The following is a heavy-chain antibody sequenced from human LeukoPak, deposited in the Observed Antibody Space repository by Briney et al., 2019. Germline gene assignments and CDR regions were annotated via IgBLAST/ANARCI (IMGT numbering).Heavy chain of an antibody. Sequence: GESLRLSCAASGFNLSNLWMRGLGPPPGKGLEGVADIKNDGSEQYCVASVRGRFTISRDNVKDSLYLQMNSLRADDTAVDYRERDRWGHQLPPRSTEGGQGTLVTVSS. CDR2: IKNDGSEQ. J-gene: IGHJ4*02. CDR3: ERDRWGHQLPPRSTE. V-gene: IGHV3-7*01. CDR1: GFNLSNLW. D-gene: IGHD6-13*01.